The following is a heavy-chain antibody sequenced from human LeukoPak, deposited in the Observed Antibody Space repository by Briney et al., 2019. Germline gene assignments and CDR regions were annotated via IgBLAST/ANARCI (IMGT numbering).Heavy chain of an antibody. CDR3: ARGPRITIFGVVIVDFDY. J-gene: IGHJ4*02. D-gene: IGHD3-3*01. V-gene: IGHV1-46*01. CDR1: GYTFTSY. Sequence: ASVKVSCKASGYTFTSYVNWVRQAPGPGLEWMGIINPSGGSTSYAQKFQGRVTMTRDMSTSTVYMELSSLRSEDTAVYYCARGPRITIFGVVIVDFDYWGQGTLVTVSS. CDR2: INPSGGST.